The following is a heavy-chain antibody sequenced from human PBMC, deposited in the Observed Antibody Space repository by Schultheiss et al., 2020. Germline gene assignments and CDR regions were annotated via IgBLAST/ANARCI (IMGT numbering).Heavy chain of an antibody. V-gene: IGHV4-4*02. CDR3: AVLGDYANYGMDV. Sequence: SETLSLTCAVSGGSIRATNWWSWVRQSPGKGLEWIGYIYYSGSTYYNPSLKSRVTISVDTSQNQFSLKLSSVTAADTAVYYCAVLGDYANYGMDVWGQGTTVTVSS. CDR2: IYYSGST. CDR1: GGSIRATNW. D-gene: IGHD4-17*01. J-gene: IGHJ6*02.